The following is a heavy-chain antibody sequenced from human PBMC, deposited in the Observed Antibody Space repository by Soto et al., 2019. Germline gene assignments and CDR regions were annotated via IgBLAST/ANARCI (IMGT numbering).Heavy chain of an antibody. Sequence: QVQLVQSGAEVKKPGASVKVSCKASGYTLTSHGISWVRQAPGQGLEWMGWISAYNGNTNYAQKLQGRVTMTTDTSTGTAYMELRSLRSDDTAVYYCAREGGSSGVPWEYYYGMGVGGQGTTVTVSS. CDR1: GYTLTSHG. V-gene: IGHV1-18*01. CDR2: ISAYNGNT. J-gene: IGHJ6*02. CDR3: AREGGSSGVPWEYYYGMGV. D-gene: IGHD1-26*01.